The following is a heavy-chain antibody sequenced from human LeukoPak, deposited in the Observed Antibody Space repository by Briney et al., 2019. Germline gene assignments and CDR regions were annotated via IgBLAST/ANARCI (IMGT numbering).Heavy chain of an antibody. V-gene: IGHV4-59*01. J-gene: IGHJ4*02. CDR2: MYYSGDT. Sequence: SETLSLTCTVSGASISSNFWSWVRQPPGKGLEWIGYMYYSGDTNYNPSLKGRVTISIDTSKNQFSLRLNSVTAADTAIYYCARKEGTHWGQGILVTVSS. CDR3: ARKEGTH. CDR1: GASISSNF. D-gene: IGHD1-1*01.